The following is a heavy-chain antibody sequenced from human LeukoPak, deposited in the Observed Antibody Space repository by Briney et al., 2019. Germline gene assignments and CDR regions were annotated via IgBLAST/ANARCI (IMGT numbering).Heavy chain of an antibody. V-gene: IGHV5-51*01. D-gene: IGHD2-15*01. Sequence: GESLKISCKGSGYSFTSYWIGWVRQMPGKGLEWRGIIYPGDSDTRYSPSFQGQVTISADKSISTAYLQWSSLKASDTAMYYCARNGGYCSGGSCYSGGFDYWGQGTLVTVSS. CDR1: GYSFTSYW. J-gene: IGHJ4*02. CDR2: IYPGDSDT. CDR3: ARNGGYCSGGSCYSGGFDY.